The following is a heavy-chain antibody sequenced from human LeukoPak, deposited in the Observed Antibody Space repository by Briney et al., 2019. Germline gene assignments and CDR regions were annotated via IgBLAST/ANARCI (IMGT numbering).Heavy chain of an antibody. J-gene: IGHJ3*02. CDR3: TRDRDIFDI. Sequence: GGSLRLSCAASGFTFSTYSMNWVRQAPGKGLEWIAYIKNSGTTIFYADSVRGRFTISRDNAKNSLSLQMNSLRDEDTAVYYRTRDRDIFDIWGQGTMVTVSS. V-gene: IGHV3-48*02. CDR2: IKNSGTTI. D-gene: IGHD3-10*01. CDR1: GFTFSTYS.